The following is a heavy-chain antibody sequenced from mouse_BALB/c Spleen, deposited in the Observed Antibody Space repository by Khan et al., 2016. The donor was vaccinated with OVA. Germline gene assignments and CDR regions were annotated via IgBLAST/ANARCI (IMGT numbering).Heavy chain of an antibody. V-gene: IGHV3-2*02. CDR2: INYSGGT. D-gene: IGHD3-3*01. CDR1: GYSITSDYA. Sequence: EVQLQESGPGLVKPSQSLSLTCTVTGYSITSDYAWNWIRKFPGNQLEWVGYINYSGGTSYTPSLTSRISITRDTSKNQFFLQLNSVTTEDTATYYCVRGRAYWGQGTLVTVSA. CDR3: VRGRAY. J-gene: IGHJ3*01.